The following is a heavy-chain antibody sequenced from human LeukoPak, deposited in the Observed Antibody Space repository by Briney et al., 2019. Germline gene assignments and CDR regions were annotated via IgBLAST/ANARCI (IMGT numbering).Heavy chain of an antibody. Sequence: GASVKVSCKASGYTFSTYAFSWVRQAPGQGLEWMGWISAHNGNTGYAQKFQGRVTITRNTSISTAYMELSSLRSEDTAVYYCARGRNRYFDWKHDYWGQGTLVTVSS. CDR3: ARGRNRYFDWKHDY. J-gene: IGHJ4*02. CDR1: GYTFSTYA. CDR2: ISAHNGNT. V-gene: IGHV1-8*03. D-gene: IGHD3-9*01.